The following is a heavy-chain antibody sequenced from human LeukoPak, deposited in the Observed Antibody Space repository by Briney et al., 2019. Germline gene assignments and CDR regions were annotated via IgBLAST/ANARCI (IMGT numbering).Heavy chain of an antibody. D-gene: IGHD1-1*01. J-gene: IGHJ3*02. V-gene: IGHV3-7*03. CDR3: ARDVLAAGATGTFDI. Sequence: RSGGSLRLSCAASTFTFSNYWMSWVRQAPGKGLEWVANIKQDGSEKYYVDSVKGRFTISRDNAKTSLYLQMYSLRAEDTAVYYCARDVLAAGATGTFDIWGQGTMVTVSS. CDR2: IKQDGSEK. CDR1: TFTFSNYW.